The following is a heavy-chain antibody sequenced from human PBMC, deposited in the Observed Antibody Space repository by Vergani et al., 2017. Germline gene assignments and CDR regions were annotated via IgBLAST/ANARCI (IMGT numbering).Heavy chain of an antibody. V-gene: IGHV4-30-4*08. CDR1: GGSISSGDYY. CDR2: IYYSGST. CDR3: ARVGVGRGVSYYYYYYGMDV. Sequence: QVQLQESGPGLVKPSQTLSLTCTVSGGSISSGDYYWSWIRQPPGKGLEWIGYIYYSGSTYYNPSLKSRVTISVDTSKNQFSLKLSAVTAADTAVYYCARVGVGRGVSYYYYYYGMDVWGQGTTVTVS. J-gene: IGHJ6*02. D-gene: IGHD3-10*01.